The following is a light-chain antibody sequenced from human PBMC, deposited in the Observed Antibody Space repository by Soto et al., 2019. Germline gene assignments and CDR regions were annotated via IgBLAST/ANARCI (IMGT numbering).Light chain of an antibody. CDR1: QDISNY. V-gene: IGKV1-33*01. CDR2: DAS. CDR3: QQYDNLPLT. J-gene: IGKJ4*01. Sequence: DIQMTQSPSSLSASVGDRVTITCQASQDISNYLNWYQQKPGKAPKLLIYDASNLETGVPSRFSGSGSGTDFTFTISSLQPEDSATHYCQQYDNLPLTFGGGTKVEIK.